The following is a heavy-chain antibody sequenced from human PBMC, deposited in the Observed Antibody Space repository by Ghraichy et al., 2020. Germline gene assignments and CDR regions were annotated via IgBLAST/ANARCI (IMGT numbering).Heavy chain of an antibody. Sequence: SETLSLTCAVYGGSFSGYYWSWIRQPPGKGLEWIGEINHSGSTNYNPSLKSRVTISVDTSKNQFSLKLSSVTAADTAVYYCAPRARDGYTPDYWGQGTLVTVSS. J-gene: IGHJ4*02. D-gene: IGHD5-24*01. CDR2: INHSGST. V-gene: IGHV4-34*01. CDR1: GGSFSGYY. CDR3: APRARDGYTPDY.